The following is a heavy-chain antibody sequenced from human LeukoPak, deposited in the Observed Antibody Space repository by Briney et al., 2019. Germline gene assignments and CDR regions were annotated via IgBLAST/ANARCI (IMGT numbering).Heavy chain of an antibody. CDR2: IYYSGST. CDR3: ARDWRHGGNRDRRAFDI. J-gene: IGHJ3*02. CDR1: GGSISSSSYY. D-gene: IGHD4-23*01. V-gene: IGHV4-39*07. Sequence: SETLSLTCTVSGGSISSSSYYWGWIRQPPGMGLEWIGRIYYSGSTYYNPSLKSRVTISVDTSKNQFSLKLSSVTAADTAVYYCARDWRHGGNRDRRAFDIWGQGTMVTVSS.